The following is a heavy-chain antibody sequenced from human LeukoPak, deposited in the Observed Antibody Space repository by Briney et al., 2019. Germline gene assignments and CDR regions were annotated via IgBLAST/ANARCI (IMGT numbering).Heavy chain of an antibody. CDR3: ARAGGPPYYYDSSGFYYFDY. Sequence: PSETLSLTRTVSGGSISSYYWSWIRQPPGKGLEWIGYIYYSGSTNYNPSLKSRVTISVDTSKNQFSLKLSSVTAADTAVYYCARAGGPPYYYDSSGFYYFDYWGQGTLVTVSS. D-gene: IGHD3-22*01. V-gene: IGHV4-59*01. CDR2: IYYSGST. CDR1: GGSISSYY. J-gene: IGHJ4*02.